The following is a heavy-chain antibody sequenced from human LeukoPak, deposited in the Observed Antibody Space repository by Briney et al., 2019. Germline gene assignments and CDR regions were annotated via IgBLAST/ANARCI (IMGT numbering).Heavy chain of an antibody. J-gene: IGHJ4*02. CDR2: ILSDGSKE. D-gene: IGHD3-22*01. Sequence: GGSLRLSCAASGLTFSSYGMNWVRQAPGKGREGGAVILSDGSKEFYTDSVKGRFTISRDNSKNTLYLQMNSLRAEDTAVYYCVRDDDRPDNGLDYWGQGTLVTVSS. CDR1: GLTFSSYG. CDR3: VRDDDRPDNGLDY. V-gene: IGHV3-33*01.